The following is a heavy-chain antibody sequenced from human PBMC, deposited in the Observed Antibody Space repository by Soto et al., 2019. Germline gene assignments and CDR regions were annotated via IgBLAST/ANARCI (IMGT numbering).Heavy chain of an antibody. CDR1: GFTFSSYA. CDR2: ISASGGST. D-gene: IGHD4-17*01. J-gene: IGHJ3*01. CDR3: AKDPNGDYLGAFEF. V-gene: IGHV3-23*04. Sequence: VQLVESGGGVVQPGRSLRLSCAASGFTFSSYAMSWVRQVPGKGLEWVSGISASGGSTYYADSVKGRFTVSRDSSKNTLSLQMNSLRAEDTAVYYCAKDPNGDYLGAFEFWGHGTMVTVSS.